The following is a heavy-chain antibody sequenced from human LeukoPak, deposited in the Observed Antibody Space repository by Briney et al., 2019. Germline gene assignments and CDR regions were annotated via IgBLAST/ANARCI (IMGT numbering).Heavy chain of an antibody. D-gene: IGHD3-10*01. CDR2: IRSSSSYI. Sequence: GGSLRLSCAASGFTFSSYSMNWVRGARGKGLAWVSSIRSSSSYIYYADSVKGRFTISRDNAKNSLYLQMNSLRAEDTAVYYCARDPGGSGSYYNPEGGWGQGTLVTVSS. CDR1: GFTFSSYS. J-gene: IGHJ4*02. V-gene: IGHV3-21*01. CDR3: ARDPGGSGSYYNPEGG.